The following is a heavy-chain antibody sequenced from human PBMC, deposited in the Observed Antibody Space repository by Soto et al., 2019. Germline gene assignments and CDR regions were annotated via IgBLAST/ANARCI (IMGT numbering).Heavy chain of an antibody. CDR2: IFSNDEK. J-gene: IGHJ6*03. V-gene: IGHV2-26*01. CDR3: ARINGYCSSTSCYFRYYYYYYYMDV. CDR1: GFSLSNARMG. D-gene: IGHD2-2*03. Sequence: GPTLVNPTETLTLTCTVSGFSLSNARMGVSWIRQPPGKALEWLAHIFSNDEKSYSTSLKSRLTISKDTSKSQVVLTMTNMDPVDTATYYCARINGYCSSTSCYFRYYYYYYYMDVWGKGTTVTVSS.